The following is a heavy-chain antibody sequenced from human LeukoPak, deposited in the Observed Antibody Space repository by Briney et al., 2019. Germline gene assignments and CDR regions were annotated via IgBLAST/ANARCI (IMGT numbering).Heavy chain of an antibody. CDR1: GFTFSSYA. J-gene: IGHJ4*02. D-gene: IGHD1-20*01. CDR3: AREKDNWNVAGY. V-gene: IGHV3-30-3*01. CDR2: ISYDGSNK. Sequence: PGGSLRLSCAASGFTFSSYAMRWVRQAPGKGLEWVAVISYDGSNKYYADSVKGRFTISRDNSKNTLYLQMNSLRADDTAVYYCAREKDNWNVAGYWGQGTLVTVSS.